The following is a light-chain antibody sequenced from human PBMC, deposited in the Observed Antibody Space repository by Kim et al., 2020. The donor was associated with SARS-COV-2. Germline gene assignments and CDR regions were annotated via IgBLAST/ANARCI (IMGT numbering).Light chain of an antibody. CDR1: QSISNY. V-gene: IGKV1-39*01. J-gene: IGKJ1*01. CDR3: QQSYSTPRT. CDR2: AAS. Sequence: ASVGDRVTITCRSSQSISNYLNWYQQKPVKAPTLLIYAASSLQSGVPSRFSGSGSGTDFTLTISSLQPEDFATYYCQQSYSTPRTFGQGTKVDIK.